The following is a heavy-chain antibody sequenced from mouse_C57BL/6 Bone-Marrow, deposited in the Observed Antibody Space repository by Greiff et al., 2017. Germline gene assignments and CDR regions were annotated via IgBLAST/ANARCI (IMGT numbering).Heavy chain of an antibody. CDR1: GFTFSSYA. CDR3: ARDGEFITTVVATNAMDY. V-gene: IGHV5-4*01. CDR2: ISDGGSYT. J-gene: IGHJ4*01. Sequence: EVQLVESGGGLVKPGGSLKLSCAASGFTFSSYAMSWVRQTPEKRLEWVATISDGGSYTSYPDNVQGRFTISRDNAKNNLYLQMSHLKSEDTAMYYCARDGEFITTVVATNAMDYWGQGTSVTVAA. D-gene: IGHD1-1*01.